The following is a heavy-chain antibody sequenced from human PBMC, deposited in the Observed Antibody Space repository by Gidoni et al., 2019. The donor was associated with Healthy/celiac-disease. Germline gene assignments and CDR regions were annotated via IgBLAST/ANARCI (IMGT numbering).Heavy chain of an antibody. CDR3: ARSHLGDFWSGYYQLDYYYYGMDV. CDR1: GYTFTSYD. Sequence: QVQLVQSGAEVKKPGASVQVSCKASGYTFTSYDIKCVRQATGQGLEWMGWMNPNSGNTGYAQKFQGRVTMTRNTSISTAYMELSSLRSEDTAVYYCARSHLGDFWSGYYQLDYYYYGMDVWGQGTTVTVSS. CDR2: MNPNSGNT. J-gene: IGHJ6*02. V-gene: IGHV1-8*01. D-gene: IGHD3-3*01.